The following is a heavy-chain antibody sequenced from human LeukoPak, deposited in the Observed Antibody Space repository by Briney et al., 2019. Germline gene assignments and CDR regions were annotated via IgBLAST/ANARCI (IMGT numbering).Heavy chain of an antibody. Sequence: YPSETLSLTCAVYGGSFSGYYCSWIRQPPGKGLEWIGEINHSGRTNYNPSLKSRVTILVDTSKKQFSLKLSSVAAADTAVYYCARGPVTTHYYYGMDVWGKGTMVTVSS. CDR2: INHSGRT. CDR3: ARGPVTTHYYYGMDV. D-gene: IGHD4-17*01. V-gene: IGHV4-34*01. J-gene: IGHJ6*04. CDR1: GGSFSGYY.